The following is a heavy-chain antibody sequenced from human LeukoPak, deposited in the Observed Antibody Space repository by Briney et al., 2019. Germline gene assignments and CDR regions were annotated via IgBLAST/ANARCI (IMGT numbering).Heavy chain of an antibody. V-gene: IGHV4-38-2*02. CDR2: IYHSEST. CDR1: GYSISSGYY. CDR3: ARGSQYYYDSSGFYAVRNNWFDP. J-gene: IGHJ5*02. Sequence: SETLSLTCTVSGYSISSGYYWGWIRQPPGKGLEWIGSIYHSESTFYDPSLKSRFTISLDTSKNQFSLKLSSVTAADTAVYYCARGSQYYYDSSGFYAVRNNWFDPWGQGTLVTVSS. D-gene: IGHD3-22*01.